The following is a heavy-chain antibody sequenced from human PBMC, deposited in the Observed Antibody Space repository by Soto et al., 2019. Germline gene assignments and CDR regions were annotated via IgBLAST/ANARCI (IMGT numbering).Heavy chain of an antibody. CDR1: GCNISSNNNY. V-gene: IGHV4-30-4*01. Sequence: SETLSLTCPVSGCNISSNNNYWSWIRQPPGEGLEWIGFISYSGTTFYSPSLKSRVAISLDTSKNQFSLSLSSVTAADTAVYYCARGRGYSYGLDPWGQGTLVTVSS. CDR3: ARGRGYSYGLDP. D-gene: IGHD5-18*01. J-gene: IGHJ5*02. CDR2: ISYSGTT.